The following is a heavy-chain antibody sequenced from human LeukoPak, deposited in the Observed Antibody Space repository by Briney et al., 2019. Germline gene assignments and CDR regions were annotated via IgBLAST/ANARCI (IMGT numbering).Heavy chain of an antibody. V-gene: IGHV4-39*07. CDR3: ARMGRWGLQGGSFDY. J-gene: IGHJ4*02. D-gene: IGHD5-24*01. CDR2: IYYSGST. Sequence: SETLSLTCTVSGGSISTGSYYWGWIRQPPGKGLEWIGSIYYSGSTYYNPSLKSRVTISVDTSKNQFSLKLSSVTAADTAVYYCARMGRWGLQGGSFDYWGQGTLVTVSS. CDR1: GGSISTGSYY.